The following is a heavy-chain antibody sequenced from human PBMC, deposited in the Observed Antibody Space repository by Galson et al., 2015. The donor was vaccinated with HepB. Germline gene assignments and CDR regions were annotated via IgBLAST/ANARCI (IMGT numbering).Heavy chain of an antibody. J-gene: IGHJ2*01. V-gene: IGHV3-30*18. Sequence: PRLSCAASGFTFSNHGIHWVRQAPGKGLEWVAVISSGGGTQYLADSVRGRVTLSRDNPKNTVYLQMNSLGAEDAAVYYCAKEIMVHAGDWYFDLWGRGTLVTVSS. CDR2: ISSGGGTQ. CDR1: GFTFSNHG. D-gene: IGHD2-8*01. CDR3: AKEIMVHAGDWYFDL.